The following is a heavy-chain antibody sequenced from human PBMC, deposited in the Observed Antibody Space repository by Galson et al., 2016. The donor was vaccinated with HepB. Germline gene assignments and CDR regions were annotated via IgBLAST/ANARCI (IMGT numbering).Heavy chain of an antibody. CDR3: ARLILTDERHAFDI. D-gene: IGHD3-9*01. V-gene: IGHV3-11*06. CDR1: GFTFSDYY. J-gene: IGHJ3*02. CDR2: ISFYGGSNT. Sequence: SLRLSCAASGFTFSDYYMSWIRQAPGKGLEWVSFISFYGGSNTNYADSVKGRFTISRDDAKNSLFLQMNSLTAEDTAVYYCARLILTDERHAFDIWGQGTKVTVSS.